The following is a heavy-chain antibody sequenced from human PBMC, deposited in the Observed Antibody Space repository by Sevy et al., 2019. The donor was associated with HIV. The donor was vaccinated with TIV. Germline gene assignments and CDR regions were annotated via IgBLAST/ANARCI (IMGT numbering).Heavy chain of an antibody. V-gene: IGHV3-23*01. Sequence: GGSLRLSCAASEFTFNNYAMSWVRQAPGKGLEWVSAISGSAGSTYYADSVKGRFTISRDNSKNTLYLQMNSLRVEDTAVYYCAKGDSTFYGMDVWGQGTTVTVSS. D-gene: IGHD6-13*01. CDR2: ISGSAGST. J-gene: IGHJ6*02. CDR1: EFTFNNYA. CDR3: AKGDSTFYGMDV.